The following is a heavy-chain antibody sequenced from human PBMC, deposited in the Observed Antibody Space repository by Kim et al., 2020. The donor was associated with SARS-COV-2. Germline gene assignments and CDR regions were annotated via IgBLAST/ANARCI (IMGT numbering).Heavy chain of an antibody. Sequence: KGRFTISRDNSKNTLYLQMNSLRAEDTAVYYCAKFFYDFWSGYYTGPFDYWGQGTLVTVSS. D-gene: IGHD3-3*01. CDR3: AKFFYDFWSGYYTGPFDY. J-gene: IGHJ4*02. V-gene: IGHV3-23*01.